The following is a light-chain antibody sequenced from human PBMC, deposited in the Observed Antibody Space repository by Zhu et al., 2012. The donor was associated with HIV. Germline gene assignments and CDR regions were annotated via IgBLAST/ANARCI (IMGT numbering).Light chain of an antibody. Sequence: EILMTQSPATLSVSPGTRATLSCRASQSVSSNLAWYQQKRGQPPRLLIYDASTRAPGIPARFSGGGSGTGYTLTIDGLQSDDFAVYYCQQYTNWPDTFGQGTKVEIK. CDR1: QSVSSN. J-gene: IGKJ2*01. CDR2: DAS. CDR3: QQYTNWPDT. V-gene: IGKV3-15*01.